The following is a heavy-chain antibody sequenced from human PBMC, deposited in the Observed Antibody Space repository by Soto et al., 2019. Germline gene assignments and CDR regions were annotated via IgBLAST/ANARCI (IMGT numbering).Heavy chain of an antibody. J-gene: IGHJ5*02. CDR3: ARVFSDSSSFFDP. Sequence: GASVKVSCKASGYTFASFDIKWVRQASGQGLEWMGWVNPKSGNAGYAQRFQGRVIMTRDTSISTAYMELTSLRSDDTAVYYCARVFSDSSSFFDPWGQGTLVTVSS. CDR1: GYTFASFD. CDR2: VNPKSGNA. D-gene: IGHD6-13*01. V-gene: IGHV1-8*01.